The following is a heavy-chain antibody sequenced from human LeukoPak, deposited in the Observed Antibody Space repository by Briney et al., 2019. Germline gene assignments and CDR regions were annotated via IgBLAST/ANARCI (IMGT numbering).Heavy chain of an antibody. CDR1: GFTFSSYS. J-gene: IGHJ4*02. CDR2: ISSMSGRYI. Sequence: NPGGSLRLSCEASGFTFSSYSMTWVRQAPGKGLEWVAFISSMSGRYIYYAESLKGRFTISRDNARNSPYLQMNSLRADDTAVYYCARDLYRIVVVPHYFDYWGQGTLVTVSS. D-gene: IGHD3-22*01. CDR3: ARDLYRIVVVPHYFDY. V-gene: IGHV3-21*01.